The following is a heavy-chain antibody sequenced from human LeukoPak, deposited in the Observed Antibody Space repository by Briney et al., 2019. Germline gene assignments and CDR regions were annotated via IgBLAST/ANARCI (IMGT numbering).Heavy chain of an antibody. J-gene: IGHJ5*02. CDR3: ARALDYGDYNWFDP. D-gene: IGHD4-17*01. CDR2: IYTSGST. Sequence: SETLSLTCTVSGGSISSYYWSWIRQPAGKGLEWIGRIYTSGSTNYNPSLKSRVTISVDKSKNQFSLKLCSVTAADTAVYYCARALDYGDYNWFDPWGQGTLVTVSS. V-gene: IGHV4-4*07. CDR1: GGSISSYY.